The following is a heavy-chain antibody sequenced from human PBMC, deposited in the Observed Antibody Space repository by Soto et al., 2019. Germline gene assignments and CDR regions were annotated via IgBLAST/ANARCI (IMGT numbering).Heavy chain of an antibody. Sequence: EVQLVESGGGLVQPGGSLRLSCAASGFTFSGYWMHWVRQVPGKGLVWVSRVNSDGSSRSYADYVKGRFTISRDNAKNTLYLEMNGLRAEDTAVYYCARVGLGAFDAFDVWGQGTLVTASS. J-gene: IGHJ3*01. CDR1: GFTFSGYW. CDR2: VNSDGSSR. V-gene: IGHV3-74*01. CDR3: ARVGLGAFDAFDV. D-gene: IGHD7-27*01.